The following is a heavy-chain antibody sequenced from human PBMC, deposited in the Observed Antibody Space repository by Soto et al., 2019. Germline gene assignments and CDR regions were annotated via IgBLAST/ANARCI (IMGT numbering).Heavy chain of an antibody. J-gene: IGHJ4*02. D-gene: IGHD6-19*01. CDR1: GFTFSSYG. CDR2: IWYDGSNK. CDR3: ARDVSSGWYPGFDY. Sequence: QVQLVESGGGVVQPGRSLRLSCAASGFTFSSYGMHWVRQAPGKGLEWVAVIWYDGSNKYYADSVEGRFTISRDNSKNTLYLQMNSLRAEDTAVYYCARDVSSGWYPGFDYWGQGTLVTVSS. V-gene: IGHV3-33*01.